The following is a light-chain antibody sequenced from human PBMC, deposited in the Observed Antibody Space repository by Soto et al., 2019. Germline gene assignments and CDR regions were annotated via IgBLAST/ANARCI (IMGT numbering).Light chain of an antibody. J-gene: IGKJ1*01. CDR1: QFISNS. Sequence: EIVMTHSPATLSVSPCERVTLSFRASQFISNSLAWYQQRPGQPPRLLIYGASTRATGIPARFSGSGSGTEFTLTISSLQSEDFAVYYCQQYNNWPRTFGQGTKVDIK. CDR2: GAS. V-gene: IGKV3-15*01. CDR3: QQYNNWPRT.